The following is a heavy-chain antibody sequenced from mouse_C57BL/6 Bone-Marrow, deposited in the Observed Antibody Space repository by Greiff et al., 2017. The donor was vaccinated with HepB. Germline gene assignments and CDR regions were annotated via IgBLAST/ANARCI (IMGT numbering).Heavy chain of an antibody. J-gene: IGHJ3*01. CDR2: IYPRSGNT. V-gene: IGHV1-81*01. Sequence: VQLQESGAELARPGASVKLSCKASGYTFTSYGISWVKQRTGQGLEWIGEIYPRSGNTYYNEKFKGKATLTADKSSSTAYMELRSLTSEDFAVYFCARDGSSPFAYWGQGTLVTVSA. CDR3: ARDGSSPFAY. CDR1: GYTFTSYG. D-gene: IGHD1-1*01.